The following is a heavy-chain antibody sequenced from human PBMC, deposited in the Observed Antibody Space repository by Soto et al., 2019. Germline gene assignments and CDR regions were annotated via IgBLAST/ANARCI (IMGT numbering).Heavy chain of an antibody. Sequence: ASVKVSCKASGYTFTSYAMHWVRQAPGQRLEWMGWINAGNGNTKYSQKFQGRFTISRDNSKNTLYLQMNSLRAEDTAVYYCAKDRLRFLEWLSHGMDVWGQGTTVTVSS. CDR3: AKDRLRFLEWLSHGMDV. D-gene: IGHD3-3*01. J-gene: IGHJ6*02. V-gene: IGHV1-3*01. CDR2: INAGNGNT. CDR1: GYTFTSYA.